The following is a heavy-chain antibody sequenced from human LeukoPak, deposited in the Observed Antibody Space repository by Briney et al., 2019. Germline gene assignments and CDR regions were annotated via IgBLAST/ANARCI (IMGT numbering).Heavy chain of an antibody. CDR2: IYPGDSDT. Sequence: GESLKISRKGSGYSFTSYWIGRVRQMPGKGLEWTGIIYPGDSDTRYSPSFQGQVTMSADKSINTAYLQWSSLKASDTAMYYCARRQGCSSTSCPPDYWGQGTLVTVSS. CDR3: ARRQGCSSTSCPPDY. CDR1: GYSFTSYW. D-gene: IGHD2-2*01. V-gene: IGHV5-51*01. J-gene: IGHJ4*02.